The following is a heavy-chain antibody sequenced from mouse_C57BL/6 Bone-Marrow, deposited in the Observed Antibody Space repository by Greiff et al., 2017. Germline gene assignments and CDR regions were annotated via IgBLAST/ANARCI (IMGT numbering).Heavy chain of an antibody. J-gene: IGHJ2*01. CDR1: GYSFTGYY. Sequence: EVQLQQSGPELVKPGASVKISCKASGYSFTGYYMNWVKQSPEKSLEWIGEINPSTGGTTYNQKVKAKGTLTVDKSSSTAYMKLKSLTSEDSAVYYCARYARHQDYYSFPNWGQGTPLPVFS. D-gene: IGHD1-1*01. CDR3: ARYARHQDYYSFPN. V-gene: IGHV1-42*01. CDR2: INPSTGGT.